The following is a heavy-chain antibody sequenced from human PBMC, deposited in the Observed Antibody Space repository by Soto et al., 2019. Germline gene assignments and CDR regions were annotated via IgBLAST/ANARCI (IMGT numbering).Heavy chain of an antibody. J-gene: IGHJ4*02. V-gene: IGHV3-23*01. D-gene: IGHD3-10*01. Sequence: EVQLLESGGGLVQPGGSLRLSCEASGITFSSHVMSWVRQAPGNGLEWVSSIGASGGSTDYADSVKGRFTISRDNSRNTVYLQVSSLRAEDAAVYFCATSPPDSSRRSPLDYWGQGILVTVSS. CDR2: IGASGGST. CDR3: ATSPPDSSRRSPLDY. CDR1: GITFSSHV.